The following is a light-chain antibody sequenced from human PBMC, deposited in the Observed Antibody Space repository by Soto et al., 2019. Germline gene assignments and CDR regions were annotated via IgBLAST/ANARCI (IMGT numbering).Light chain of an antibody. CDR1: QSVSSSY. CDR2: GAS. Sequence: IVLTQSPGTLSLSPGERATLSCRSSQSVSSSYLAWYQQKPGQAPRLLIYGASNRATGIPDRISGSGSGTDFTLTISRLEPEDFAVYYCQQYGSSQITFGQGTRLEIK. J-gene: IGKJ5*01. CDR3: QQYGSSQIT. V-gene: IGKV3-20*01.